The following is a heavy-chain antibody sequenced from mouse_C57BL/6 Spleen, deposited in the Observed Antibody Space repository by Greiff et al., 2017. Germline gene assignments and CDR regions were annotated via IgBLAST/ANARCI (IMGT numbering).Heavy chain of an antibody. CDR2: IYPGDGDT. J-gene: IGHJ4*01. V-gene: IGHV1-80*01. Sequence: VMLVESGAELVKPGASVKISCKASGYAFSSYWMNWVKQRPGKGLEWIGQIYPGDGDTNYNGKFKGKATLTADKSSSTAYMQLSSLTSEDSAVYFCARRETNAMDYWGQGTSVTVSS. CDR1: GYAFSSYW. CDR3: ARRETNAMDY.